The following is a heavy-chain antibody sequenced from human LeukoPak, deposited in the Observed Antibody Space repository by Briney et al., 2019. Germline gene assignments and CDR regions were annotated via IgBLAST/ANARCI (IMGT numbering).Heavy chain of an antibody. CDR2: ISSSGSTI. V-gene: IGHV3-48*03. Sequence: GGSLRLSCAASGFTFSSYEMNWVRQAPGKGLEWVTYISSSGSTIYYADSVKGRFTISRDNSKSTLYLQMNSLRAEDTAIYYCAKDHSWYSGSGPSYDYWGQGTLVTVSS. J-gene: IGHJ4*02. CDR3: AKDHSWYSGSGPSYDY. CDR1: GFTFSSYE. D-gene: IGHD3-10*01.